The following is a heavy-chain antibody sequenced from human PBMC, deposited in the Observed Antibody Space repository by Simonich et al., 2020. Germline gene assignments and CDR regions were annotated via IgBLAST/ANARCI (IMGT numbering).Heavy chain of an antibody. CDR2: INPTRGGK. J-gene: IGHJ6*03. CDR3: ARGALTGDYYYMDV. Sequence: QVQLVQSGAEVKKPGASVKVSCKASGYTFTGYYMDGVGQAHGQGLEWMGRINPTRGGKNYAQKVTGRVTKTRDTSISTAYMELSRLRSDDTAVYYCARGALTGDYYYMDVWGKGTTVTVSS. V-gene: IGHV1-2*02. D-gene: IGHD7-27*01. CDR1: GYTFTGYY.